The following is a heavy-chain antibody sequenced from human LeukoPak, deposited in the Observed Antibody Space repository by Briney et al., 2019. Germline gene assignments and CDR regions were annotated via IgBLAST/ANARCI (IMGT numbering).Heavy chain of an antibody. CDR1: GFTFSSYA. CDR3: ARGGLLGNYYMDV. Sequence: GGSLRLSCAASGFTFSSYAMSWVRQAPGKGLEWVSAISGSGGSAYYADSVKGRFTISRDNSKNTLYLQMNSLRAEDMAVYYCARGGLLGNYYMDVWGKGTTVTVSS. CDR2: ISGSGGSA. D-gene: IGHD2-8*02. V-gene: IGHV3-23*01. J-gene: IGHJ6*03.